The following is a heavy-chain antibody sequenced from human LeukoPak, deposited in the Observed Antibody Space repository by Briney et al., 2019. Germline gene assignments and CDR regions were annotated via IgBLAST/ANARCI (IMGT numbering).Heavy chain of an antibody. CDR2: IKQDGSEQ. CDR3: VRYRMVYDYTDARRDY. J-gene: IGHJ4*02. D-gene: IGHD4-11*01. V-gene: IGHV3-7*03. CDR1: GFTFSSYW. Sequence: GGSLRLSCVGSGFTFSSYWMTRVRQAPGKGLEWVANIKQDGSEQNYVDSVKGRFTISRDNAKNSLSLQMNSLRADDTAVYYCVRYRMVYDYTDARRDYWGQGTLVTVSS.